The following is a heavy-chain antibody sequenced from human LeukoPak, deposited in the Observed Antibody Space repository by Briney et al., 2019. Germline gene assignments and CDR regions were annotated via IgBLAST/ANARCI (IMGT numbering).Heavy chain of an antibody. Sequence: ASVKVSCKASGYTFTGDYMHWVRQAPGQGLEWMGWINPNSGGTNYAQKFQGRVTMTRDTSISTAYMELSRLRSDDTAVYYCARLGYCSSTSCYVFDYWGQGTLVTVSS. V-gene: IGHV1-2*02. D-gene: IGHD2-2*01. CDR3: ARLGYCSSTSCYVFDY. CDR1: GYTFTGDY. J-gene: IGHJ4*02. CDR2: INPNSGGT.